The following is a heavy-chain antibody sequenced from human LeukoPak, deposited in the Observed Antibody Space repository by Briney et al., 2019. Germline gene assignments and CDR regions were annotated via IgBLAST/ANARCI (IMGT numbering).Heavy chain of an antibody. CDR2: IYTSGST. D-gene: IGHD3-3*01. V-gene: IGHV4-61*02. CDR3: ARDGDDDFWSGPSGY. Sequence: SQTLSLTCTVSGGSISSGSYYWSWIRQPAGKGLEWIGRIYTSGSTNYNPSLKGRVTISVDTSKNQFSLKLSSVTAADTAVYYCARDGDDDFWSGPSGYWGQGTLVTVSS. CDR1: GGSISSGSYY. J-gene: IGHJ4*02.